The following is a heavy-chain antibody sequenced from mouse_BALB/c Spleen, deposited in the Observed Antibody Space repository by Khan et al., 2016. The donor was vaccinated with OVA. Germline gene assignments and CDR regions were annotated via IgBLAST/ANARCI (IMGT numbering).Heavy chain of an antibody. Sequence: EVELVESGGGLVQPGGSRKLSCAASGFTFSSFGMHWVRQAPEKGLEWVAYISSGSNTTYYAATLKGRFTLTRDNTKNTLCLQMTSLRSEDTALDYCARDSYCYMGYFDYWGQGTTLTGSS. CDR3: ARDSYCYMGYFDY. CDR1: GFTFSSFG. D-gene: IGHD1-2*01. V-gene: IGHV5-17*02. J-gene: IGHJ2*01. CDR2: ISSGSNTT.